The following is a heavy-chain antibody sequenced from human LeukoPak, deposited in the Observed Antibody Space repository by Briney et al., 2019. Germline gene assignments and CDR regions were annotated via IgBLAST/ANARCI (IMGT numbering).Heavy chain of an antibody. Sequence: PSETLSLTCTVSGGSISGSYWSWIRQPPGQGLEWIGYIYYSGSTNYSPSLKSRVTISVDTSKNQFSLKLSSVTAADTAVYSCAKGGIVGAPPHFDYWGQGTLVTVSS. CDR2: IYYSGST. V-gene: IGHV4-59*01. CDR3: AKGGIVGAPPHFDY. J-gene: IGHJ4*02. CDR1: GGSISGSY. D-gene: IGHD1-26*01.